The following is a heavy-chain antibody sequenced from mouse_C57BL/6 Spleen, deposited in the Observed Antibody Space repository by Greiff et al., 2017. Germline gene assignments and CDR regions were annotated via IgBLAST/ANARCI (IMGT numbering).Heavy chain of an antibody. J-gene: IGHJ2*01. CDR3: ARKGYGNSLYFDY. CDR2: IDPSDSET. D-gene: IGHD2-10*02. CDR1: GYTFTSYW. V-gene: IGHV1-52*01. Sequence: QVQLQQPGAELVRPGSSVKLSCKASGYTFTSYWMHWVKQRPIQGLEWIGNIDPSDSETHYNQKFKDKATLTVDKSSSTAYMQLSSLTSEDSAVYYCARKGYGNSLYFDYWGQGTTLTVSS.